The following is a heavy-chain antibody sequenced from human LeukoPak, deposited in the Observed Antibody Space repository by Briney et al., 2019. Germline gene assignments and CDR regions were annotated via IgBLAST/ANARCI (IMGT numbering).Heavy chain of an antibody. CDR3: AKDRSIAARGWFDP. J-gene: IGHJ5*02. CDR2: ISGSGGST. CDR1: GFTFSSYG. V-gene: IGHV3-23*01. Sequence: GGSLRLSCAASGFTFSSYGMHWVRQAPGKGLEWVSAISGSGGSTYYADSVKGRFTISRDNSKNTLYLQMNSLRAEDTAVYYCAKDRSIAARGWFDPWGQGTLVTVSS. D-gene: IGHD6-6*01.